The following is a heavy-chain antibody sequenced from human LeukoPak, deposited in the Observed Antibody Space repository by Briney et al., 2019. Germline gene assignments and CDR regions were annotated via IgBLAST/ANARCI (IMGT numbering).Heavy chain of an antibody. CDR1: GGTFSSYA. V-gene: IGHV1-69*05. CDR3: AREAPEQIVVVPAAPPSVYYYYYMDV. D-gene: IGHD2-2*01. J-gene: IGHJ6*03. CDR2: IIPIFGTA. Sequence: SVKVSCKASGGTFSSYAISWVRQAPGQGLEWMGGIIPIFGTANYAQKFQGRVTITTDESTSTAYMELSSLRPEDTAVYYCAREAPEQIVVVPAAPPSVYYYYYMDVWGKGTTVTVSS.